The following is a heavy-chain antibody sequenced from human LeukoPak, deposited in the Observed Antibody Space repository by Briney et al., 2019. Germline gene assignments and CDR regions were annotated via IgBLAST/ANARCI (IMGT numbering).Heavy chain of an antibody. V-gene: IGHV4-59*01. CDR1: GGSISRYY. J-gene: IGHJ4*02. CDR3: ARVGGIAAFDY. CDR2: IYYSGST. D-gene: IGHD6-13*01. Sequence: SETLSLTCIVSGGSISRYYWGWIRQPPGKGLEWIGYIYYSGSTKNNPSLKSRVTISVDTSKNQFSLKLSSVTAADTAVYYCARVGGIAAFDYWGQGTLVTVSS.